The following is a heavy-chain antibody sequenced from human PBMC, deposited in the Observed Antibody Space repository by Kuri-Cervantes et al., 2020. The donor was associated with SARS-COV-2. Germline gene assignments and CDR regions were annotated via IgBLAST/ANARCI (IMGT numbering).Heavy chain of an antibody. V-gene: IGHV4-30-4*01. D-gene: IGHD3-3*01. CDR3: ARRSAYYTGMRNWFDP. J-gene: IGHJ5*02. Sequence: LRLSCTVSGASISSGAYYWSWIRQPPGKGLEWIGYIYYSGITYYNPSLKSRFTISVDTSKNQFSLKLSSVTAADTAVYYCARRSAYYTGMRNWFDPWGQGTLVTVSS. CDR2: IYYSGIT. CDR1: GASISSGAYY.